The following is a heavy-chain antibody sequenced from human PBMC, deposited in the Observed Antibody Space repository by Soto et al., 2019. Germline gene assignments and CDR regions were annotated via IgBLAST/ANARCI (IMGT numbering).Heavy chain of an antibody. J-gene: IGHJ5*02. CDR3: ARDGSPKVPAAMRGLGP. Sequence: QVQLQESGPGLVKPSQTPSLTCSASGGSVTSGNYYWTRIRQRPGKGLEWIGHIFTSGNAYYIPSLKRRASLSADTAENQLSLMLTSVTAAGAAVYFCARDGSPKVPAAMRGLGPWGQGTLVTVYS. D-gene: IGHD2-2*01. V-gene: IGHV4-31*03. CDR2: IFTSGNA. CDR1: GGSVTSGNYY.